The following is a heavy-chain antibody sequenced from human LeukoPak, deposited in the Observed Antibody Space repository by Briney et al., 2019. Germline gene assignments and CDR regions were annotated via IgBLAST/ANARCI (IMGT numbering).Heavy chain of an antibody. D-gene: IGHD3-3*01. CDR3: ARVANFTLRFLGGWYFDY. J-gene: IGHJ4*02. CDR1: GGSISSGGYY. Sequence: SETLSLTCTVSGGSISSGGYYWRWIRQHPGKGLEWIGYIYYSGSTYYNPSLKSRVTISVDTSKNQFSLKLSSVTAADTAVYYCARVANFTLRFLGGWYFDYWGQGTLVTVSS. CDR2: IYYSGST. V-gene: IGHV4-31*03.